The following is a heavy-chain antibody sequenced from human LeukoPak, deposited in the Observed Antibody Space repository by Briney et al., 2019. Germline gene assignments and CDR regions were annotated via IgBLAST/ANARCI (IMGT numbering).Heavy chain of an antibody. CDR2: IWYDGSNK. CDR3: ARDETTGVLHFDY. J-gene: IGHJ4*02. Sequence: GGPLRLSCAASGFTFSSFGMHWVRQAPGKGLEWVAVIWYDGSNKYYADYVKGRFTISRDNSKNTLYLQMNSLRAEDTAVYYCARDETTGVLHFDYWGQGALVTVSS. D-gene: IGHD4-11*01. V-gene: IGHV3-33*01. CDR1: GFTFSSFG.